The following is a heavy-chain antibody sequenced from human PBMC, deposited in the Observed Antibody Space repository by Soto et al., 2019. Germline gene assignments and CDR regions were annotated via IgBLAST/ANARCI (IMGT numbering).Heavy chain of an antibody. J-gene: IGHJ4*02. V-gene: IGHV2-5*02. CDR1: GLSLSTSGVG. D-gene: IGHD4-17*01. CDR2: IYWDDVK. CDR3: ARKGSGDYALDY. Sequence: QITLKESGPTLVKPTQPLTLTCTLSGLSLSTSGVGVGWIRQSPGKALEWLAVIYWDDVKHYSPSLERRLTITKETPDSEVVLTMTNMDPVDSATYYCARKGSGDYALDYWGQGILVTVSS.